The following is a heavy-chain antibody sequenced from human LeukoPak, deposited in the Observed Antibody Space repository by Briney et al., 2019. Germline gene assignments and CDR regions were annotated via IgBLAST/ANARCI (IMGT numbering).Heavy chain of an antibody. CDR1: GFTFSSYS. V-gene: IGHV3-21*01. D-gene: IGHD4-17*01. Sequence: GGSLRLSCAASGFTFSSYSMNWVRQAPGKGMEWVSSISSSSSYIYYADSVKGRFTISRDNAKNSLYLQMNSLRAEDTAVYYCAREGTYGDYGIYYYYMDVWGKGTTVTVSS. J-gene: IGHJ6*03. CDR2: ISSSSSYI. CDR3: AREGTYGDYGIYYYYMDV.